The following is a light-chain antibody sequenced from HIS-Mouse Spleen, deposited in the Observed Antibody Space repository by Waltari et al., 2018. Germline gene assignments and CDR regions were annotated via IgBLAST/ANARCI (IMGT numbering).Light chain of an antibody. V-gene: IGKV4-1*01. CDR3: QQYYSTPFT. J-gene: IGKJ3*01. CDR1: QSVLDSANNKNY. CDR2: WAS. Sequence: DIVMTQSPDSLAVSLGERATINCKSSQSVLDSANNKNYLDWYQQKPGQPPKLLIYWASTRESGVPDRFSGSGSGTDFTLTISSLQAEDVAVYYCQQYYSTPFTFGPGTKVDIK.